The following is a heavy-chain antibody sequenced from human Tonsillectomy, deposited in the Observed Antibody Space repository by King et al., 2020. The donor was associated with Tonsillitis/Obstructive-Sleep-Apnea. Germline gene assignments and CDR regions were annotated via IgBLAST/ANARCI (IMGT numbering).Heavy chain of an antibody. V-gene: IGHV2-5*02. CDR2: IYWDDDK. D-gene: IGHD3-3*01. Sequence: QVTLKESGPTLVKPTQTLTLTCTFSGFSLSTSGVGVGWIRQPPGKALEWLALIYWDDDKRYSPSLKSRLTITKDTSKNQVVFTMTNMDPVDSATYYCAQSSYDFWSGSPTWYFDRWGRGTLVTVSS. CDR1: GFSLSTSGVG. CDR3: AQSSYDFWSGSPTWYFDR. J-gene: IGHJ2*01.